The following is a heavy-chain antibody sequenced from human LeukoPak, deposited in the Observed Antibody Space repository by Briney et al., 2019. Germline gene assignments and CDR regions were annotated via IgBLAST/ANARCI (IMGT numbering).Heavy chain of an antibody. CDR1: GYAFTSYD. CDR3: ARITMVRVVIVDFDY. Sequence: ASVKVSCKASGYAFTSYDMNWVRQATGQGLEWMGWMNPNSGNTGYAQKFQGRVTMTRNTSISTAYMELSSLRSEDTAVYYCARITMVRVVIVDFDYWGQGTLVSVSS. V-gene: IGHV1-8*01. J-gene: IGHJ4*02. D-gene: IGHD3-10*01. CDR2: MNPNSGNT.